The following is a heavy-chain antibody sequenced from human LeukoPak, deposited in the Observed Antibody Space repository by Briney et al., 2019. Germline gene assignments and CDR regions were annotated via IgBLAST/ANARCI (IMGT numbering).Heavy chain of an antibody. CDR3: ASTRGSSASRGFDI. D-gene: IGHD3-16*01. V-gene: IGHV4-4*02. J-gene: IGHJ3*02. CDR2: IYHSGST. Sequence: SETLSLTCAVSGGSISSSNWWGWVRQPPGKGLEWIGEIYHSGSTIYNPSLKSRVTLSVDKSKNQFSLKLSSVTAADTAVYYCASTRGSSASRGFDIWGQGTMVTVSS. CDR1: GGSISSSNW.